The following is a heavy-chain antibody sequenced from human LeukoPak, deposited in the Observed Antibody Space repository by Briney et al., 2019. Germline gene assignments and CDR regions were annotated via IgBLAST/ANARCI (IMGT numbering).Heavy chain of an antibody. D-gene: IGHD3-9*01. V-gene: IGHV1-18*01. CDR3: ARDPTANYDILTGYYRNYYYGMDV. Sequence: ASVKVSCKASGYTFTSYGISWVRQAPGQGLEWMGWISAYNGNTNYAQKLQGSVTMTTDTSTSTAYMELRSLRSDDTAVYYCARDPTANYDILTGYYRNYYYGMDVWGQGTTVTVSS. CDR2: ISAYNGNT. J-gene: IGHJ6*02. CDR1: GYTFTSYG.